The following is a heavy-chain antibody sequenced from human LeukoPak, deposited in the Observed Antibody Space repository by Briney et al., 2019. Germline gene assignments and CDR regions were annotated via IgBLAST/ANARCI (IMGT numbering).Heavy chain of an antibody. CDR3: ARDGQTGYYWWGSLTYFDY. CDR2: ISAYNGNT. Sequence: ASVKVSCKASGYTFTSYGISWVRQAPGQGLEWMGWISAYNGNTNYAQKLQGRVTMTTDTSTSTAYMELRSLRSDDTAVYYCARDGQTGYYWWGSLTYFDYWGQGTLVTVSS. V-gene: IGHV1-18*01. D-gene: IGHD3-9*01. CDR1: GYTFTSYG. J-gene: IGHJ4*02.